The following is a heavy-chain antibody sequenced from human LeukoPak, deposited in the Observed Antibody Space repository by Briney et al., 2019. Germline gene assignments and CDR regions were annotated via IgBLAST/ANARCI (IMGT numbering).Heavy chain of an antibody. CDR2: IYYSGST. CDR3: ARDRGYCSSTSCYNWFDP. J-gene: IGHJ5*02. V-gene: IGHV4-30-4*08. D-gene: IGHD2-2*01. Sequence: PSETLSLTCTVSGGSTSSGDCYWSWIRQPPGKGLEWIGYIYYSGSTYYNPSLKSRVTISVDTSKNQFSLKLSSVTAADTAVYYCARDRGYCSSTSCYNWFDPWGQGTLVTVSS. CDR1: GGSTSSGDCY.